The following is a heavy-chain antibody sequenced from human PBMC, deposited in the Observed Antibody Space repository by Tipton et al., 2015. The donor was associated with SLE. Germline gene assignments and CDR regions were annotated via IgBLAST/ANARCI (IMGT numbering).Heavy chain of an antibody. CDR3: ARSPYHDSWSAESGWFDP. D-gene: IGHD3-3*01. V-gene: IGHV4-34*01. CDR2: INHSGST. J-gene: IGHJ5*02. CDR1: GGSFSGYY. Sequence: TLSLTCAVYGGSFSGYYWSWIRQPPGKGLEWIGEINHSGSTNYNPSLKSRVTISVDTSKNQFSLRLNSVTAADTAVYYCARSPYHDSWSAESGWFDPWGQGILVTVSS.